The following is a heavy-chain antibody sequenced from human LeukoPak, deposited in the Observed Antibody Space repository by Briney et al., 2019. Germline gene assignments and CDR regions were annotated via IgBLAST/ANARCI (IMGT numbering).Heavy chain of an antibody. CDR1: EFTFDSYA. Sequence: GGSLRLSCAASEFTFDSYAMNLVRQAPGKGLEWVSAISGSGANTYYANSVKGRFTISRDNSKSTLFLQMDSLRAEDTAIYYCAKTSVSSGWPELFDFWGQGTLVTVSS. CDR2: ISGSGANT. J-gene: IGHJ4*02. V-gene: IGHV3-23*01. CDR3: AKTSVSSGWPELFDF. D-gene: IGHD6-19*01.